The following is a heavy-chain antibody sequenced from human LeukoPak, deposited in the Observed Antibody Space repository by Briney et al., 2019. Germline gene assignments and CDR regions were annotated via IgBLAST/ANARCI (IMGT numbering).Heavy chain of an antibody. Sequence: GGSLRLSCVVSGFPFSSYWMSWVRQAPGKGPEWVANIKQDGSEKYYVDSVKGRLTISRDNAKNSLYLQMNSLRAEDTAVYYCARAHNRHNYYHEAFSWGQGTLVTVSS. CDR1: GFPFSSYW. J-gene: IGHJ4*02. V-gene: IGHV3-7*01. CDR3: ARAHNRHNYYHEAFS. D-gene: IGHD3-22*01. CDR2: IKQDGSEK.